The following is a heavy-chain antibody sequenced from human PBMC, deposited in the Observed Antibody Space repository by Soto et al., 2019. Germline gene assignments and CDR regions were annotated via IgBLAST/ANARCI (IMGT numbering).Heavy chain of an antibody. CDR1: GGSVSSYY. V-gene: IGHV4-59*02. CDR3: AGTYYGGLRGFDP. J-gene: IGHJ5*02. Sequence: SETLSLTCTVSGGSVSSYYWSWLRQPPGKGLEWIGYIYYTGTTDYNPSLRSRVTISVDRSKNQFSLKLSSVTAADPAVYYCAGTYYGGLRGFDPWGQGTLVTVSS. D-gene: IGHD3-10*01. CDR2: IYYTGTT.